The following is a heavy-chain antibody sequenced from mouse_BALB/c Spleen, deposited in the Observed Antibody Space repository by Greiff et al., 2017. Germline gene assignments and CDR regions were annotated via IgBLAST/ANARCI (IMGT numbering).Heavy chain of an antibody. D-gene: IGHD2-4*01. Sequence: EVHLVESGGGLVKPGGSLKLSCAASGFTFSSYAMSWVRQTPEKRLEWVASISSGGSTYYPDSVKGRFTISRDNARNILYLQMSSLRSEDTAMYYCARDQFLYYDYPYYYAMDYWGQGTSVTVSS. CDR2: ISSGGST. CDR1: GFTFSSYA. CDR3: ARDQFLYYDYPYYYAMDY. J-gene: IGHJ4*01. V-gene: IGHV5-6-5*01.